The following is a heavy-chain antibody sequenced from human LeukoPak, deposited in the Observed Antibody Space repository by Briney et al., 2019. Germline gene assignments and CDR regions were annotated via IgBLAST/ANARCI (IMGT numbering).Heavy chain of an antibody. CDR3: ARDSVLLWFGESNGWFDP. CDR1: GFIFSTYE. J-gene: IGHJ5*02. V-gene: IGHV3-7*01. D-gene: IGHD3-10*01. Sequence: PGGSLRLSCAASGFIFSTYEMNWARQAPGKGLEWVANIKQDGSEKYYVDSVKGRFTISRDNAKNSLYLQMNSLRAEDTAVYYCARDSVLLWFGESNGWFDPWGQGTLVTVSS. CDR2: IKQDGSEK.